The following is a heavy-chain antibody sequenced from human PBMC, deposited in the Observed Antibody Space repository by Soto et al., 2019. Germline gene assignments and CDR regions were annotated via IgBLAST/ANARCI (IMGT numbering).Heavy chain of an antibody. J-gene: IGHJ5*02. V-gene: IGHV4-31*01. CDR1: GGSISSGGYY. CDR3: AGDNNHRRSAYSSAPTYGFDP. D-gene: IGHD6-25*01. CDR2: IYYSGST. Sequence: TLSLTCTVSGGSISSGGYYWSWIRQHPGKGLEWIGYIYYSGSTYYIPSLKSPDTISVDTSKNQFSLKLSSVTAADTAVYYCAGDNNHRRSAYSSAPTYGFDPWGQGTLVTVSS.